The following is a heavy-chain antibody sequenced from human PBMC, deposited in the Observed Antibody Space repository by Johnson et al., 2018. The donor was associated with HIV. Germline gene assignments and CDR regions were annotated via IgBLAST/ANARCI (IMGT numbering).Heavy chain of an antibody. CDR2: IGTAGDT. J-gene: IGHJ3*01. Sequence: EVQLVESGGGLVQPGGSLRLSCAASGFTFSNHDMHWVRQTTGKGLEWVSAIGTAGDTYYPDSVKGRFTISRDNTNNSLYLQMTSMSDGDSGVYYCARVGYSSAYYRDAFDFWGQGTMVTVSS. CDR3: ARVGYSSAYYRDAFDF. CDR1: GFTFSNHD. V-gene: IGHV3-13*01. D-gene: IGHD3-22*01.